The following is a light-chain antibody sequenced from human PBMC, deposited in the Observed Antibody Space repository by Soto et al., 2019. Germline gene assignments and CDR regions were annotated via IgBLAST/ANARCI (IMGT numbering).Light chain of an antibody. CDR2: DVT. J-gene: IGLJ1*01. CDR3: SSYASSSTPYV. Sequence: QSVLTQPASVSGCPGQSITISCSGTSSDVGDYNYVSWYQQYPGKAPKLMIYDVTNRPSGVSNRFSGSKSGNTASLTISGLQAEDEADYYCSSYASSSTPYVFGTGTKLTVL. V-gene: IGLV2-14*03. CDR1: SSDVGDYNY.